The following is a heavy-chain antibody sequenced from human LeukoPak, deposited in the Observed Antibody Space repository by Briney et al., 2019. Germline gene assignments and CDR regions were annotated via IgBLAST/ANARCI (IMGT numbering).Heavy chain of an antibody. CDR1: GGTFSSYA. J-gene: IGHJ6*02. CDR2: IIPILGIA. Sequence: SVKVSCKASGGTFSSYAISWVRQAPGQGLEWMGRIIPILGIANYAQKLQGRVTMTTDTSTSTAYMELRSLRSDDTAVYYCAREAVVVRGVILYYGMDVWGQGTTVTVSS. V-gene: IGHV1-69*04. D-gene: IGHD3-10*01. CDR3: AREAVVVRGVILYYGMDV.